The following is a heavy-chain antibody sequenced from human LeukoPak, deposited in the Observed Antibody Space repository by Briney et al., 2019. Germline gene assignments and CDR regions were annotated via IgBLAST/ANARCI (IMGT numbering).Heavy chain of an antibody. CDR1: GFTFSSYE. CDR2: ISSSGSTI. CDR3: ARDRLFYYFDY. D-gene: IGHD6-25*01. J-gene: IGHJ4*02. V-gene: IGHV3-48*03. Sequence: GGSLRLSCAASGFTFSSYEMNWVRQAPGKGLEWVSYISSSGSTIYYADSVKGRFTISGDNAKNSLYLQMNSLGAEDTAVYYCARDRLFYYFDYWGQGTLVTVSS.